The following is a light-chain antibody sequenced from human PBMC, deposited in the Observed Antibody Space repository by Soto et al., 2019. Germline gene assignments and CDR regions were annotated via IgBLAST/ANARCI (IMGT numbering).Light chain of an antibody. J-gene: IGLJ1*01. CDR2: AVT. CDR1: RGDVGAYNL. CDR3: SSYTTSNTPYV. Sequence: QSVLTQPASVSGSPGQSITISCTGTRGDVGAYNLVSWYQQHPGKAPKLMIYAVTNRPSGISNRFSGSKSGNTASLTISGVQAEDEADYYCSSYTTSNTPYVFGTGTKV. V-gene: IGLV2-14*02.